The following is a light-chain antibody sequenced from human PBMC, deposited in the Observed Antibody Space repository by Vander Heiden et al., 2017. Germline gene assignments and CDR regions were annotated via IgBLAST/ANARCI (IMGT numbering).Light chain of an antibody. CDR2: AAS. CDR3: QQSYSTPLT. V-gene: IGKV1-39*01. CDR1: QSISSY. Sequence: IQMTQSPSSLSASVGDRVTITCRASQSISSYFNWYQQKPGKAPKRLIYAASSLQSGVPARFSGSGSGTDFTLTISSLQPEDFATYYCQQSYSTPLTFGGGTKVEIK. J-gene: IGKJ4*01.